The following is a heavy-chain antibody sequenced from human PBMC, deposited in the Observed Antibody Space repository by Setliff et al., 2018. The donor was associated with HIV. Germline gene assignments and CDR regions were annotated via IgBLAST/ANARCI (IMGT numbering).Heavy chain of an antibody. J-gene: IGHJ6*03. V-gene: IGHV3-64*02. CDR3: ARGRPGYCSGGSCYSRSDV. Sequence: PGESLKISCAASGFTFSSYAMHWVRQAPGKGLEYVSAISSNGGSTYYADSVKGRFTISRDNSKNTLYLQMGSLRAEDMAVYYCARGRPGYCSGGSCYSRSDVWGKGTTVTVSS. CDR1: GFTFSSYA. CDR2: ISSNGGST. D-gene: IGHD2-15*01.